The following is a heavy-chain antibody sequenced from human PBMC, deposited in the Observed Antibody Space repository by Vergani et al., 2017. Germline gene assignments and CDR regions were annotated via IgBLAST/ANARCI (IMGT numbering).Heavy chain of an antibody. CDR3: TSGGLYVGPTQRYSDY. CDR2: IRSKANDYAT. CDR1: GFTFSGSA. V-gene: IGHV3-73*02. J-gene: IGHJ4*02. D-gene: IGHD1-26*01. Sequence: EELLVQSGGGLVQPGGSLKLSCVASGFTFSGSAIHWVRQSSGKGLEWLGRIRSKANDYATEYYVSVRDRFTISRDDSTYTAYLQMQNLRLDDTAVYYCTSGGLYVGPTQRYSDYWGQGSLVTVSS.